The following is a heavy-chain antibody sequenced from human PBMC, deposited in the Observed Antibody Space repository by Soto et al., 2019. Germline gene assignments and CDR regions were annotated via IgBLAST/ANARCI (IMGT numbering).Heavy chain of an antibody. Sequence: QVQLVESGGGVVQPGRSLRLSCAASGFTFSSYGMHWVRQAPGKGLEWVAVISYDGSNKYYADSVKGRFTISRDNSKKTLYQLMNSRRGEDTAVYYCSKEDCSSGSSCNYYYYYYMDVWGKGTTVTVSS. CDR3: SKEDCSSGSSCNYYYYYYMDV. D-gene: IGHD2-15*01. CDR2: ISYDGSNK. J-gene: IGHJ6*03. CDR1: GFTFSSYG. V-gene: IGHV3-30*18.